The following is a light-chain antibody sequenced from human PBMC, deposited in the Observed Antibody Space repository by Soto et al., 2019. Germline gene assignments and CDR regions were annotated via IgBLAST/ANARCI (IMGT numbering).Light chain of an antibody. CDR3: SSFTSDNTLV. CDR2: EVE. Sequence: QSVLAQPASVSGSPGQSPIISCTGISSDYVSWYQQHPGKAPKFLIYEVENRASGISDRFSGSKSGNTASLTISGLQAEDEADYYCSSFTSDNTLVFGTGTKLTVL. V-gene: IGLV2-14*01. J-gene: IGLJ1*01. CDR1: SSDY.